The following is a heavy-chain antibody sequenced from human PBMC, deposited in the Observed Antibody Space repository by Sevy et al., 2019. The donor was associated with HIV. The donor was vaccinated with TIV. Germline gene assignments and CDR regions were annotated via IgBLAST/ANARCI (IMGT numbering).Heavy chain of an antibody. CDR1: AFTFSRYW. CDR3: ARDSGNYYFNY. D-gene: IGHD1-26*01. V-gene: IGHV3-7*01. CDR2: IKQDGGQK. Sequence: GGSLRLSCAASAFTFSRYWMGWVRQAPGKGLEWVANIKQDGGQKYYVDSVKGRFTISRDNAKNSLYLQMNSLRAEDTAVYYCARDSGNYYFNYWGQGALVTVSS. J-gene: IGHJ4*02.